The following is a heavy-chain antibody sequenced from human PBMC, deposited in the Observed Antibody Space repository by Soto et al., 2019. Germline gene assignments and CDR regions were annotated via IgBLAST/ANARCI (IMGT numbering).Heavy chain of an antibody. CDR1: GYTFTGYY. V-gene: IGHV1-2*02. CDR3: ARGGREYDRSGYLDH. Sequence: QVQLVQSGAEVKKPVASVKVSCKASGYTFTGYYMHWVRQAPGQGLEWMGWINPKSGGTNYALKFQGRVTMTRDTSISTAYMELSRLRSDDTAVYYCARGGREYDRSGYLDHWGQGTLVTVSS. CDR2: INPKSGGT. D-gene: IGHD3-22*01. J-gene: IGHJ4*02.